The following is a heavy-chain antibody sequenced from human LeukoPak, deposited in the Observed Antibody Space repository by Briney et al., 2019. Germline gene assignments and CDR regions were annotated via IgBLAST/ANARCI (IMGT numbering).Heavy chain of an antibody. V-gene: IGHV3-53*01. D-gene: IGHD3-10*01. J-gene: IGHJ4*02. Sequence: GGALRLSCAASGFIVSSDFMNWVRQAPGKGLEWVSAMNSGGSTFYADSEKGRFIISRDKSRNTLYLQMNSLSVDDTAVYYCTRGGSMVRGVLWGQGTLVTVSS. CDR1: GFIVSSDF. CDR2: MNSGGST. CDR3: TRGGSMVRGVL.